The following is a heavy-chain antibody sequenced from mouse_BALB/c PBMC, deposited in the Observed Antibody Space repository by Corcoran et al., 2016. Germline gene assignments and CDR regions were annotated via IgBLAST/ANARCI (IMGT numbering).Heavy chain of an antibody. Sequence: EHLVDSGGGLVQPGRSLRLSCAASGFTFSSYGMHWVRQAPGKGLEWVAVIWYDGSNKYYADSVKGRFTISRDNSKNTLYLQMNSLRAEDTAVYYCARMGSSSSGPLDYWGQGTLVTVSS. CDR2: IWYDGSNK. J-gene: IGHJ4*01. D-gene: IGHD1-1*01. CDR3: ARMGSSSSGPLDY. V-gene: IGHV5-17*01. CDR1: GFTFSSYG.